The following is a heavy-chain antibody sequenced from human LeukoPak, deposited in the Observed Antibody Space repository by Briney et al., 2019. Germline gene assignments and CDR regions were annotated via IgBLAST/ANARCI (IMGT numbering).Heavy chain of an antibody. CDR2: ISSSSSSYI. V-gene: IGHV3-21*01. CDR3: ARDTSLGGYSYGFNAFDI. D-gene: IGHD5-18*01. CDR1: GFTFSSYS. J-gene: IGHJ3*02. Sequence: GGSLRLSCAASGFTFSSYSMNWVRQAPGKGLEWVSSISSSSSSYIYYADSVKGRFTISRDNAKNSLYLQMNSLRAEDTAVYYCARDTSLGGYSYGFNAFDIWGQGTMVTVSS.